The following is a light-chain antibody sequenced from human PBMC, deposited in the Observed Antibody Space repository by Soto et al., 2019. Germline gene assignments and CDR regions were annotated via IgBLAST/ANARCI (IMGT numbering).Light chain of an antibody. CDR3: SSFRIGDTRV. V-gene: IGLV2-14*01. CDR2: EVS. J-gene: IGLJ1*01. CDR1: VSDIGTYNF. Sequence: QSALTQPASVSGSPGQSITISCTGTVSDIGTYNFVSWYQQHPGTAPKLLIYEVSNRPSGVSSRFSGSKSGDTASLTISGLQSEDEADYYCSSFRIGDTRVFGTGTKVTVL.